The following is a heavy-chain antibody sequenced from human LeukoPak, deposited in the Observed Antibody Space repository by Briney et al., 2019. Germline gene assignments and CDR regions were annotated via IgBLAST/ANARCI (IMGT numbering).Heavy chain of an antibody. J-gene: IGHJ3*02. CDR2: INPNSGGT. CDR3: AREGLLWFGEFLGVGAFDI. Sequence: ASVKVSCKASNYTFSSLGSGNSFISFAISWVRQAPGQGLEWMGWINPNSGGTNYAQKFQGRVTMTRDTSISTAYMELSRLRSDDTAVYYCAREGLLWFGEFLGVGAFDIWGQGTMVTVSS. CDR1: NYTFSSLGSGNSFISFA. D-gene: IGHD3-10*01. V-gene: IGHV1-2*02.